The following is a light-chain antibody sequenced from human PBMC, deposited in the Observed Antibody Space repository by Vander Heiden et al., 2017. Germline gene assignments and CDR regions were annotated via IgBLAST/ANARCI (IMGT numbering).Light chain of an antibody. CDR3: QQLSNWPPLT. Sequence: EIVFTQSPATPSLSPGERATLPCRASQSVSSYLAWYQQKPGQDPRLLIYDASNRATGIPARFSGSGSGTDFTLTISSLEPEDFAVYYCQQLSNWPPLTFGGGTKVEIK. V-gene: IGKV3-11*01. CDR1: QSVSSY. J-gene: IGKJ4*01. CDR2: DAS.